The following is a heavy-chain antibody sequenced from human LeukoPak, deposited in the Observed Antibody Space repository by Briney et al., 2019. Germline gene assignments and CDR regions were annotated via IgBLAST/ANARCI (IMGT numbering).Heavy chain of an antibody. CDR2: IWYDGSNK. CDR1: GFTFSSYG. V-gene: IGHV3-33*06. J-gene: IGHJ4*02. Sequence: GRSLRLSCAASGFTFSSYGMHWVRQAPGKGLEWVAVIWYDGSNKYYADSVKGRFTISRDNSKNTLYLQMNSPRAEDTAVYYCAKDFYGDYGLFDYWGQGTLVTVSS. CDR3: AKDFYGDYGLFDY. D-gene: IGHD4-17*01.